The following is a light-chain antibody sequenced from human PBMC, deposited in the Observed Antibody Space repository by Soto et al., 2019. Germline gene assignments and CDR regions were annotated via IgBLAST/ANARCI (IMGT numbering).Light chain of an antibody. V-gene: IGKV3-20*01. CDR2: HAS. J-gene: IGKJ2*01. CDR1: QVVSTSY. CDR3: QQYGSSPYT. Sequence: EIVLTQSPGTLSLSPGESATLSCRANQVVSTSYLAWYQQKPGQAPRLLIYHASDRAAGIPDRFSGSGSGTDFTLTISILEPEDFAVYYCQQYGSSPYTFGLGTKLEIK.